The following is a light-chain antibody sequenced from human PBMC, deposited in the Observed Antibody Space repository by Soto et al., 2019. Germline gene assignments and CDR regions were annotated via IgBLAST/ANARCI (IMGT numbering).Light chain of an antibody. CDR3: SSYTSSSTWV. J-gene: IGLJ3*02. CDR1: SSDVGGYNY. CDR2: EVS. Sequence: QSALTQPASVSGSPGQSITISCTGTSSDVGGYNYVSWYQQYPDKTPKLMIYEVSNRPSGVSNRFSGSKSGNTASLTISGLQAEDEADYYCSSYTSSSTWVFGGGTKLTVL. V-gene: IGLV2-14*01.